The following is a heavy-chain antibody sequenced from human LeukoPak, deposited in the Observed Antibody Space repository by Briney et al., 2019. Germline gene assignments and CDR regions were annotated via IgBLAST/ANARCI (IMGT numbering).Heavy chain of an antibody. CDR1: GVSVSDGRYY. CDR3: ATPYCSGISCLDVFNM. CDR2: KYYSGSA. V-gene: IGHV4-31*03. Sequence: PSETLSLTCNVSGVSVSDGRYYWPWIRQHPGKGLEWIGYKYYSGSAKYNPSLKSRLTISINTSNNQFSLQLSSVTTADTATDYCATPYCSGISCLDVFNMWGQGTSVTVSS. D-gene: IGHD2-15*01. J-gene: IGHJ3*02.